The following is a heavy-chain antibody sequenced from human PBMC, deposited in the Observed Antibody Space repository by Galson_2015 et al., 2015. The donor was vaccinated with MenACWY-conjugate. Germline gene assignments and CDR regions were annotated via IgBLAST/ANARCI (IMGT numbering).Heavy chain of an antibody. J-gene: IGHJ4*02. CDR1: GFPFSTYA. V-gene: IGHV3-23*01. CDR2: ITGRGDTT. D-gene: IGHD1-26*01. Sequence: SLRLSCAASGFPFSTYAMTWVRQAPGKGLEWVSSITGRGDTTYYADSVRGRFTISRDNSKNTLYLQMNNLRSEDTAVYFCAKDGTAGGASASYYYYRGQGTLVTVSS. CDR3: AKDGTAGGASASYYYY.